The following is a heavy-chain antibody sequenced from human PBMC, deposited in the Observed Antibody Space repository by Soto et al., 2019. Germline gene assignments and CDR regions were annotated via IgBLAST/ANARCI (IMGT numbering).Heavy chain of an antibody. V-gene: IGHV3-74*01. Sequence: GGSLRLSCTASGFTFNTHWMHWVRQAPGKGLVWVSRIYFDGITTNYADSVKGRLTVSRGNAKNTVYLHVNTLRDEDTAVYYCARGGAMGVDYWGQGTLVTVSS. J-gene: IGHJ4*02. CDR1: GFTFNTHW. CDR2: IYFDGITT. CDR3: ARGGAMGVDY. D-gene: IGHD1-26*01.